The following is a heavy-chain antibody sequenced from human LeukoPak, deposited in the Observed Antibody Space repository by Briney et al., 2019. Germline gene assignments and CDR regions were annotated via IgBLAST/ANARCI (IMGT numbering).Heavy chain of an antibody. CDR1: GFTFSTYW. CDR2: IRGDGGEK. J-gene: IGHJ4*02. D-gene: IGHD6-6*01. V-gene: IGHV3-7*01. CDR3: ARGGAARPDF. Sequence: GGSLRLSCAASGFTFSTYWMNWFRQTPGKGLEWVAKIRGDGGEKDHVASVKGRFAISRDNAKNSLYLQMNSLRVEDTAIYYCARGGAARPDFWGQGTLVTVSS.